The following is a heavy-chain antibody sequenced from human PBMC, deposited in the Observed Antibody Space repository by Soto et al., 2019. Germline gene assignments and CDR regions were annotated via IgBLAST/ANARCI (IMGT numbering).Heavy chain of an antibody. CDR1: GGSISSSSYY. J-gene: IGHJ6*02. CDR2: IYYSGST. Sequence: SETLSLTCSVSGGSISSSSYYWGWIRQPPGKGLEWIGTIYYSGSTYYNPSLKGRVTISVDTSKNQFPLNLSSVTAADTAVYYCTRHSILGGTAYYCGTDVCGPAPTLTVSS. CDR3: TRHSILGGTAYYCGTDV. D-gene: IGHD1-26*01. V-gene: IGHV4-39*01.